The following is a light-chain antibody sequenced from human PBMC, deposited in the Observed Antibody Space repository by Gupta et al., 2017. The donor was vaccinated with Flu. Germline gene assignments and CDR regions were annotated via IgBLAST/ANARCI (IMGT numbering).Light chain of an antibody. Sequence: SYELTQPPSVSVSPGQTASITCSGDKWGDKYACWYQQKPGQSPLLVIYPDSKRPSGIPERFSGSNSGNTATLTISGTQAMDEADYYCQASDSSTALVFGGGTKLTVL. V-gene: IGLV3-1*01. J-gene: IGLJ3*02. CDR3: QASDSSTALV. CDR2: PDS. CDR1: KWGDKY.